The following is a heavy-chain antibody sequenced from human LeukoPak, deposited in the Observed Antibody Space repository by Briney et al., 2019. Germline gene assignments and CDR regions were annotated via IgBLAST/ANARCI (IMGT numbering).Heavy chain of an antibody. D-gene: IGHD3-22*01. V-gene: IGHV3-23*01. CDR3: AKDPLHYYDRGFDY. J-gene: IGHJ4*02. CDR1: GFTFTSYV. Sequence: VGSLRLSCAASGFTFTSYVLSWVREAPGTGLEGGSAISGSGVSTYYADSVKGRFTISRDNSKNTLYLQMNSLRAEDTAVYYCAKDPLHYYDRGFDYWGQGTLVTVSS. CDR2: ISGSGVST.